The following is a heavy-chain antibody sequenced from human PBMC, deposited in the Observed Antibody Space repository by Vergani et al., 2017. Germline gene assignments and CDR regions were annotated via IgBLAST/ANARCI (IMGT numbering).Heavy chain of an antibody. V-gene: IGHV5-51*01. J-gene: IGHJ4*01. Sequence: EVQLVQSGAEVKKPGESVKISCQISGYSFTNYWIGWVRQMPGKGLEWMGIIHPADSDTRYSPSFQGQVTISVDKSISTAYLQRSSLRASDSAMYYCARLXGRDSSGSKYFDYWGHGTLVTVSS. CDR1: GYSFTNYW. CDR2: IHPADSDT. D-gene: IGHD3-22*01. CDR3: ARLXGRDSSGSKYFDY.